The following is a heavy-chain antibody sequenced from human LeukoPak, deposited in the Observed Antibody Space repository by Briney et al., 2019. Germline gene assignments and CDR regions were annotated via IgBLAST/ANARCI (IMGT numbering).Heavy chain of an antibody. CDR3: ARGRGYRGYDYVRDYYFDY. CDR2: IYYSGST. D-gene: IGHD5-12*01. CDR1: GGSISSYY. V-gene: IGHV4-59*08. Sequence: SETLSLTCTVSGGSISSYYWTWIRQPPGKGLEWIGYIYYSGSTNYNSSLKSRVTISADTSKNQISLKLSSVTAADTAVYYCARGRGYRGYDYVRDYYFDYWGQGTLVTVSS. J-gene: IGHJ4*02.